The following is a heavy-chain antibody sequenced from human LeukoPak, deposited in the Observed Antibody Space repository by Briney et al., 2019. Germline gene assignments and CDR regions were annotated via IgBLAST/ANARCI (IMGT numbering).Heavy chain of an antibody. CDR2: IYYSGST. CDR1: GGSISSSSYY. V-gene: IGHV4-39*01. D-gene: IGHD2-2*03. Sequence: SETLSLTCTVSGGSISSSSYYWGWIRQPPGKGLEWIGSIYYSGSTYYNPSLKSRVTISVDTSKNQFSLKLSSVTAANTAVYYCARHMDIVVVPAAMDYWGQGTLVTVSS. CDR3: ARHMDIVVVPAAMDY. J-gene: IGHJ4*02.